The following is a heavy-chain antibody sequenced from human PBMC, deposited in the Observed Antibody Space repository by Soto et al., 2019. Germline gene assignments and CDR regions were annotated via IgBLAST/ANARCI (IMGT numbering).Heavy chain of an antibody. CDR3: ARVTGDMVAILYIYPLDGREPLSDVDV. Sequence: QMQLVESGGGAVQPGRSLRLSCAASGFTFSYYPMHWVRQAPGKGLEWVAVISFDGSNKYYADSVKGRFIISRDNSKNTLYLQVNSLRGEDTAVYYWARVTGDMVAILYIYPLDGREPLSDVDVWGQGTTVTVSS. J-gene: IGHJ6*02. D-gene: IGHD5-12*01. CDR1: GFTFSYYP. V-gene: IGHV3-30*04. CDR2: ISFDGSNK.